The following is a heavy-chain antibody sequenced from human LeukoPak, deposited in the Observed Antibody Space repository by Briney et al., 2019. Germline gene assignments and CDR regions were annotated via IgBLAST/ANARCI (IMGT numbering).Heavy chain of an antibody. CDR1: GFTFSSYE. D-gene: IGHD3-3*01. J-gene: IGHJ6*03. CDR3: ARDRRPPHYDFWSGYYYYYYYMDV. V-gene: IGHV3-48*03. Sequence: GGSLRLSCAASGFTFSSYEMNWVRQAPGKGLEWVSYISSSGSTIYYADSVKGRFTISRDNAKNSLYLQMNSLRAEDTAVYYCARDRRPPHYDFWSGYYYYYYYMDVWGKGTTVTVSS. CDR2: ISSSGSTI.